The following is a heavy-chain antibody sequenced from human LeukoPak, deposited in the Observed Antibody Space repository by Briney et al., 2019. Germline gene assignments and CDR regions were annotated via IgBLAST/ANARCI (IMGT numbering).Heavy chain of an antibody. CDR1: GYTFTSYA. J-gene: IGHJ6*02. CDR3: GRVATSPYCSSTSCYFDGMDV. Sequence: ASVKVSCKASGYTFTSYAMNWVRQAPGQGLEWMGRINPNSGDTNYAQKFQGRVTMTRDTSISTAYMELSRLRSDDTAVYYCGRVATSPYCSSTSCYFDGMDVWGQGPRSPSP. CDR2: INPNSGDT. D-gene: IGHD2-2*01. V-gene: IGHV1-2*06.